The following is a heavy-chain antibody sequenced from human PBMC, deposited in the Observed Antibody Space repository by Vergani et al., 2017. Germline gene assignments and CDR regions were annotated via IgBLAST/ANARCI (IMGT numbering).Heavy chain of an antibody. Sequence: QVQLQESGPGLVKPSQTLSLTRTVSGGSLSRGWFYWSWIRQPAGKGLEWIGRIYTNGSTNYNPSLKSRVTMSVDTSKNQFSLKLSSVTAADTAVYYCARSIAAAGPFDYWGQGTLVTVSS. CDR2: IYTNGST. D-gene: IGHD6-13*01. CDR3: ARSIAAAGPFDY. CDR1: GGSLSRGWFY. V-gene: IGHV4-61*02. J-gene: IGHJ4*02.